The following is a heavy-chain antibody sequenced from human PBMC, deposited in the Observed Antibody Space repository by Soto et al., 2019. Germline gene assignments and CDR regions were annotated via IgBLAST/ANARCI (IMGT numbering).Heavy chain of an antibody. D-gene: IGHD4-17*01. Sequence: SETLSLTCAVSGVSISSGGYSWSWIRQRPGKGLEWIGYIYHSGSTYYNPSLKSRVTISVDRSKNQFSLKLSSVTAAETAVYCCARGDMIDDYGDRFDYWGQGTLVTVSS. J-gene: IGHJ4*02. V-gene: IGHV4-30-2*01. CDR1: GVSISSGGYS. CDR2: IYHSGST. CDR3: ARGDMIDDYGDRFDY.